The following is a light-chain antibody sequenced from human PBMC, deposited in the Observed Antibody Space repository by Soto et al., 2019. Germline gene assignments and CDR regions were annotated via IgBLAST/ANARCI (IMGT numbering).Light chain of an antibody. CDR1: EHINNY. J-gene: IGKJ1*01. CDR3: QQYNSFSWT. V-gene: IGKV1-33*01. Sequence: DIEMTQSPPSLSASVGDRVTMTCRASEHINNYLNWYQKITGKAPKXXIYDASNLAAGAPSRFSGSGSGTAFTFAISGLQTDDFATYYCQQYNSFSWTFGQGTKGDIK. CDR2: DAS.